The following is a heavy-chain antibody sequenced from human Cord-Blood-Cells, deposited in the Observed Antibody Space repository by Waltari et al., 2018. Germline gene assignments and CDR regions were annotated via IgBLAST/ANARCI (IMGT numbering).Heavy chain of an antibody. CDR1: RGSLSRYY. CDR2: IYYSGST. J-gene: IGHJ3*02. V-gene: IGHV4-59*01. D-gene: IGHD2-15*01. Sequence: QVQLQESGPGLVKPSETLSLTCSVSRGSLSRYYWSWIRQPPGTGLEWSGYIYYSGSTNYNPSLKGRVTISVDASKNQFSRKLSSVTAADTAVYCCARAYWAYCSGGSCYAFDIWGQGTMVTVSS. CDR3: ARAYWAYCSGGSCYAFDI.